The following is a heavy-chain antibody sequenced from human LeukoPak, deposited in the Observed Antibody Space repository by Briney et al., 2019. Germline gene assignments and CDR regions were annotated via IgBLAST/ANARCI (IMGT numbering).Heavy chain of an antibody. D-gene: IGHD2-2*01. V-gene: IGHV1-8*01. J-gene: IGHJ5*02. CDR2: MNPNSGNT. CDR1: GYTFTSYD. Sequence: ASVKVFCKASGYTFTSYDINWVRQATGQGLEWMGWMNPNSGNTGYAQKFQGRVTMTRNTSISTAYMELSSLRSEDTAVYYCARVPAAMVGRKNWFDPWGQGTLVTVSS. CDR3: ARVPAAMVGRKNWFDP.